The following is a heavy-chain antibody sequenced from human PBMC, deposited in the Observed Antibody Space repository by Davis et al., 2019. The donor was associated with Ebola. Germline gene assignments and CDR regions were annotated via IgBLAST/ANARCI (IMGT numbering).Heavy chain of an antibody. CDR1: GFTFSSYA. Sequence: GESLKISCAASGFTFSSYATSWVRQAPGKGLEWVSAISGSGGSTYYADSVKGRFTISRDNSKNTLYLQMNSLRAEDTAVYYCAKSGGLRLGVDYWGQGTLVTVSS. J-gene: IGHJ4*02. CDR3: AKSGGLRLGVDY. V-gene: IGHV3-23*01. D-gene: IGHD3-16*01. CDR2: ISGSGGST.